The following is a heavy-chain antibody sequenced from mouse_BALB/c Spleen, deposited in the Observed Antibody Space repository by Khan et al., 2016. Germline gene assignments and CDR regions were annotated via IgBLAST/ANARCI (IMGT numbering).Heavy chain of an antibody. CDR2: ISYSGST. D-gene: IGHD1-1*01. CDR1: GYSITSDYA. J-gene: IGHJ4*01. CDR3: SRSDYGDKDAIDY. Sequence: EVQLQESGPGLVKPSQSLSLTCTVTGYSITSDYAWNWIRQFPGNRLEWMGYISYSGSTSYNPSLKSRISITRDTSKNQFFLQLNSVTSEDTATYYRSRSDYGDKDAIDYGGQGTSVTVSS. V-gene: IGHV3-2*02.